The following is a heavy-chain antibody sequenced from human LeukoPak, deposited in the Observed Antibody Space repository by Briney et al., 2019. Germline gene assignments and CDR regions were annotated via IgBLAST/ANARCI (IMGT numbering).Heavy chain of an antibody. CDR1: GGSISNYY. Sequence: SETLSLTCTVSGGSISNYYWSWIRQPPGKGLEWIGYIYYTGSTNYNPSLKSRVTISADTSKNQFSLKLSSVTAADTAVYYCARMGGSYYYYYGMDVWGQGTTVTVSS. V-gene: IGHV4-59*01. CDR2: IYYTGST. D-gene: IGHD1-26*01. J-gene: IGHJ6*02. CDR3: ARMGGSYYYYYGMDV.